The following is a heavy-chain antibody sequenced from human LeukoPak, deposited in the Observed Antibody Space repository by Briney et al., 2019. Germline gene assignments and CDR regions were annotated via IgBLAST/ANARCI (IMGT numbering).Heavy chain of an antibody. V-gene: IGHV3-30*01. D-gene: IGHD2-2*01. CDR3: AKSSPYYYMDV. J-gene: IGHJ6*03. Sequence: PGRSLRLSCAASGFTFSSYAMHWVRQAPGKGLEWVAVISYDGSNKYYADSVKGRFTISRDNSKNTLYLQMNSLRAEDTAVYYCAKSSPYYYMDVWGKGTTVTVSS. CDR2: ISYDGSNK. CDR1: GFTFSSYA.